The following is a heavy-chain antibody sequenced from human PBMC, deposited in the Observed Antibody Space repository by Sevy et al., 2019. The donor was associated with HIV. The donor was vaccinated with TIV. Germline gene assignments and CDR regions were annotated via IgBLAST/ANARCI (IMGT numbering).Heavy chain of an antibody. D-gene: IGHD5-18*01. CDR2: MKEDGSEK. CDR3: VREGLGGFSYSLDC. J-gene: IGHJ4*02. V-gene: IGHV3-7*01. CDR1: GFTFSDYY. Sequence: GGSLRLSCAASGFTFSDYYMSWIRQAPGKGLEWVATMKEDGSEKSYVDSVKGRFTISRDNAKNSLYLQMNSLRVDDTALYYCVREGLGGFSYSLDCWGQGTLVTVSS.